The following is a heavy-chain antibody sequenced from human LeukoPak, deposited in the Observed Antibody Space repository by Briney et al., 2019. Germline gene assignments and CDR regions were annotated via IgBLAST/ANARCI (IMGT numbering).Heavy chain of an antibody. V-gene: IGHV3-23*01. CDR3: AKKGSGWSHWFDP. CDR2: TSGSGDST. CDR1: GFTFSIYA. J-gene: IGHJ5*02. Sequence: PGGSLRLSCAASGFTFSIYAMRWVRQAPGKGLEWVSATSGSGDSTYYADSVKGRFTISRDSSKNTLFLQMNSLRVEDTPVYFCAKKGSGWSHWFDPWGQGTLVTVSS. D-gene: IGHD6-13*01.